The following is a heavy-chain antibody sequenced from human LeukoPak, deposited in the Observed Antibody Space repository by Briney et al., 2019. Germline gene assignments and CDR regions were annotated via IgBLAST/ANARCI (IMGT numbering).Heavy chain of an antibody. CDR2: IYYSGST. Sequence: PSQTLSLTCTVSGGSISSGSYYWSWIRQPAGKGLEWIGYIYYSGSTNYNPSLKSRVTISVDTSKNQFSLKLSSVTAADTAVYYCARHVILWFGELSGAFDIWGQGTMVTVSS. CDR3: ARHVILWFGELSGAFDI. D-gene: IGHD3-10*01. V-gene: IGHV4-61*09. J-gene: IGHJ3*02. CDR1: GGSISSGSYY.